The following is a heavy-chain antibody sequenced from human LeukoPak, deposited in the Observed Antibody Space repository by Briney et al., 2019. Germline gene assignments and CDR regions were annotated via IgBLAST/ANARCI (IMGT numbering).Heavy chain of an antibody. CDR1: GFTFSSYA. CDR3: ARAPDYYDRGIFDY. D-gene: IGHD3-22*01. V-gene: IGHV3-30-3*01. CDR2: ISYDGSNK. J-gene: IGHJ4*02. Sequence: GGSLRLSCAASGFTFSSYAMHWVRQAPGKGLEWVAVISYDGSNKYYADSVKGRFTISRDNSKNTLYLQMNSLRAEDTAVYYCARAPDYYDRGIFDYWGQGTLVTVSS.